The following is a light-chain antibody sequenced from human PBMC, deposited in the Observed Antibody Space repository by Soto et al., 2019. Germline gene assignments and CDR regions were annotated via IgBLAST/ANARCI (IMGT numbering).Light chain of an antibody. Sequence: QSVLTQPPSVSGAPGQTVTISCTGSSSNIGAGYGVNWYQQLPGTAPKLLLYDNTNRPSGVPDRFSGSRSGSSASLAITWFQAEDEAEYNCQSYDSTLSLVFGGGTKLTVL. CDR2: DNT. V-gene: IGLV1-40*01. CDR1: SSNIGAGYG. J-gene: IGLJ2*01. CDR3: QSYDSTLSLV.